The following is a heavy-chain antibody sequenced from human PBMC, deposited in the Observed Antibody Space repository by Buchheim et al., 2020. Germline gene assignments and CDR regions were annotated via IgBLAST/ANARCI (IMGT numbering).Heavy chain of an antibody. Sequence: QVQLVESGGGVVQPGRSLRLSCAASGFTFSSYGMHWVRQAPGKGLEWVAVISYDGSNKYYADSVKDRFTISRDNSKNTLYLQMNSLRAEDTAVYYCAKDGYSSGWYDQFYYYYGMDVWGQGTT. CDR1: GFTFSSYG. V-gene: IGHV3-30*18. CDR2: ISYDGSNK. CDR3: AKDGYSSGWYDQFYYYYGMDV. J-gene: IGHJ6*02. D-gene: IGHD6-19*01.